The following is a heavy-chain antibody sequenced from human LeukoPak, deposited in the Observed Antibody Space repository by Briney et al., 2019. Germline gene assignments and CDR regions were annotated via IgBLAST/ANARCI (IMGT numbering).Heavy chain of an antibody. CDR3: TKLKGWYGEGFFDY. J-gene: IGHJ4*02. Sequence: GGSLRLSCAASGFTVSSNYMSWVRQPAGKGLEWVSVLYSGGATFYADSVKGRFTISRDTSKNTLYLQMNDLRADDTAVYYCTKLKGWYGEGFFDYWGQGTLVTVSS. V-gene: IGHV3-53*01. CDR1: GFTVSSNY. D-gene: IGHD6-19*01. CDR2: LYSGGAT.